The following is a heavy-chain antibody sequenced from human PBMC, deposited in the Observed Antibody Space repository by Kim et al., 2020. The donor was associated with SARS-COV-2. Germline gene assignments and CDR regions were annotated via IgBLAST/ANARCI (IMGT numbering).Heavy chain of an antibody. CDR2: ISSSSSYI. Sequence: GGSLRLSCAASGFTFSSYSMNWVRQAPGKGLEWVSSISSSSSYIYYADSVKGRFTISRDNAKNSLYLQMNSLRAEDTAVYYCARDPDLDWGDIWGQGTMVTVSS. J-gene: IGHJ3*02. D-gene: IGHD7-27*01. CDR3: ARDPDLDWGDI. CDR1: GFTFSSYS. V-gene: IGHV3-21*01.